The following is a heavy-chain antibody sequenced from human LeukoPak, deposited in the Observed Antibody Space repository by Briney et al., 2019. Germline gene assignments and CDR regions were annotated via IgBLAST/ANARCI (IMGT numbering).Heavy chain of an antibody. J-gene: IGHJ5*02. Sequence: GGSLRLSCAASGFTFSSYAMSWVRQAPGKGLEWVSVISGSGGNTYYADSVGGRFIISRDNSKNSLYLQMNSLRADDTAVYYCARDEENYVWGSYRPNWFDPWGQGTLVTVSS. CDR3: ARDEENYVWGSYRPNWFDP. CDR1: GFTFSSYA. V-gene: IGHV3-23*01. D-gene: IGHD3-16*02. CDR2: ISGSGGNT.